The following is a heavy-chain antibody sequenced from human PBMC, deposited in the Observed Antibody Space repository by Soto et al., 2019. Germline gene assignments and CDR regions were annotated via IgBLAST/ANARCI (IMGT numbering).Heavy chain of an antibody. CDR3: ARDRVVVPAAILGYYYYGMDV. CDR1: GFTFSSYW. V-gene: IGHV3-7*01. CDR2: IKQDGSEK. J-gene: IGHJ6*02. D-gene: IGHD2-2*02. Sequence: EVQLVESGGGLVQPGGSLRLSCAASGFTFSSYWMIWVRQAPGKGLEWVANIKQDGSEKYYVDSVKGRFTISRDNAKNSLYLQMNSLRAEDTAVYYCARDRVVVPAAILGYYYYGMDVWGQGTTVTVSS.